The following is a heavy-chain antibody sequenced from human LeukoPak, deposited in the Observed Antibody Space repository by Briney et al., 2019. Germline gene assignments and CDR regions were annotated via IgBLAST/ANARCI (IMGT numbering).Heavy chain of an antibody. CDR3: SRLRGGYSFGSFDY. V-gene: IGHV3-73*01. Sequence: GGSLRLSCAASGFTFSGSAMHWVRQASGKGLEWVGRIRSKANNCATAYAASVNGRFTISRDDSKNTAYLQMNSLKAEDTAVYYCSRLRGGYSFGSFDYWGHGALVTVSS. CDR1: GFTFSGSA. D-gene: IGHD5-18*01. J-gene: IGHJ4*03. CDR2: IRSKANNCAT.